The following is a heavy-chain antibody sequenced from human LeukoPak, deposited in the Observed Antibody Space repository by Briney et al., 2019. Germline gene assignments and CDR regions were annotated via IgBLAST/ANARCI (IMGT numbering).Heavy chain of an antibody. J-gene: IGHJ4*02. Sequence: SVKVSCKASGFTFTSSAVQWVRQARGQRLEWIGWIVVGSGNTNYAQKFQERVTITRDMSTSTAYMELSSLRSEDTAVYYCAADSAGAANFDYWGQGTLVTVSS. V-gene: IGHV1-58*01. CDR3: AADSAGAANFDY. CDR2: IVVGSGNT. CDR1: GFTFTSSA.